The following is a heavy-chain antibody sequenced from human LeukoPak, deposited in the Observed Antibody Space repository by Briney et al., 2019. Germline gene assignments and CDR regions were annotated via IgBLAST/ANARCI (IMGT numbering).Heavy chain of an antibody. Sequence: GASVKVSCKASGGTFSSYAISWVRQAPGQGLEWMGRIIPIFGTANYAQKFQGRVTITTDESTSTAYMELSSLRSEDTAVYYCARGGDGYKYDLWGQGTLVTVSS. CDR3: ARGGDGYKYDL. J-gene: IGHJ5*02. V-gene: IGHV1-69*05. D-gene: IGHD5-24*01. CDR2: IIPIFGTA. CDR1: GGTFSSYA.